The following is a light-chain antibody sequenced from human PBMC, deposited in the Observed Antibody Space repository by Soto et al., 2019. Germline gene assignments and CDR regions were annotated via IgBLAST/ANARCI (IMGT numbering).Light chain of an antibody. CDR2: GAS. CDR1: QSVSSTS. CDR3: QRYDSSPHTYT. V-gene: IGKV3-20*01. J-gene: IGKJ2*01. Sequence: EIVLTQSPGTLSLSPGERATLSCRASQSVSSTSLAWYQQTPGQAPRLLMYGASRRATGIPDRFSGSGSGTDLTLTISRLEPEDFAVYYCQRYDSSPHTYTFGQGTKLEIK.